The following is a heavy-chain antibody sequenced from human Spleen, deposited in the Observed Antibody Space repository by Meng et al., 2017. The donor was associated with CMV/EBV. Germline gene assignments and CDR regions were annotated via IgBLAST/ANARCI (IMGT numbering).Heavy chain of an antibody. CDR2: IFYSGNT. D-gene: IGHD6-6*01. CDR3: ARDRDPSSSGPWFDP. J-gene: IGHJ5*02. V-gene: IGHV4-30-4*08. CDR1: CSSHNSGCYY. Sequence: CSSHNSGCYYWNWIRQPPGKGLEWIGYIFYSGNTYYNPSLKTRVTISVDTSKNQFSLKLTSVTAADTAVYYCARDRDPSSSGPWFDPWGQGTLVTVSS.